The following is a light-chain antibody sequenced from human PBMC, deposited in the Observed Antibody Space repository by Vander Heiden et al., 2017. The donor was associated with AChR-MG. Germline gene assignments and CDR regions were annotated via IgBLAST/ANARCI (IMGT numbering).Light chain of an antibody. J-gene: IGKJ2*01. CDR1: QSLVHSDGNTY. Sequence: DVGMTQSPLSLPVTLGQPASISCRSSQSLVHSDGNTYLNWFQQRPGQSPRRLIYKVSDRDSGVPDRFSGSGSGTDFTLKISRVEAEDVGVYYCRQAKHWPRTFGPGTKLEIK. CDR3: RQAKHWPRT. CDR2: KVS. V-gene: IGKV2-30*02.